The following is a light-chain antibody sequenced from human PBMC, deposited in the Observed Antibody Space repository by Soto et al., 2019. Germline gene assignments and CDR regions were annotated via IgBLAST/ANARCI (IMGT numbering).Light chain of an antibody. CDR2: EVS. CDR1: SRDVGAYNY. J-gene: IGLJ3*02. Sequence: QSVLTQPASVSGSPGQSITISCTGTSRDVGAYNYVSWYQQHPGKAPRVMIYEVSNRPSGVSSRFSGSKSGNTASLTISGLQTEDEADYYCTSYTSSNTWVFGGGTKLTVL. CDR3: TSYTSSNTWV. V-gene: IGLV2-14*01.